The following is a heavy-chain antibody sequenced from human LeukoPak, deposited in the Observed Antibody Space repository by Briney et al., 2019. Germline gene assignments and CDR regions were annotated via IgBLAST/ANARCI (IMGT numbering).Heavy chain of an antibody. CDR1: GGTFSSYA. CDR2: IIPILGIA. D-gene: IGHD3-22*01. V-gene: IGHV1-69*04. Sequence: SVKVSCKASGGTFSSYAISWVRQAPGQGLEWMGRIIPILGIANYAQKFQGRVTITADKSTSTAYMELSSLRSEDTAVYYCANTELERRRGSSGYSHYWGQGTLVTVSP. CDR3: ANTELERRRGSSGYSHY. J-gene: IGHJ4*02.